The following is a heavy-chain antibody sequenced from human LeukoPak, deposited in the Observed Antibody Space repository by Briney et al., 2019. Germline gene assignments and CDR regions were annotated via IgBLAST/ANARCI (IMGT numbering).Heavy chain of an antibody. CDR3: ARDLGRRYFDY. CDR2: IYYTGST. Sequence: SSETLSLTCTVSGGSISSGGYYWSWIRQHPGKGLEWIGYIYYTGSTYYNPSLKSRITISVDTSKNQFSLKLSSVTAADTAVYYCARDLGRRYFDYWGQRTLVTVSS. V-gene: IGHV4-31*03. CDR1: GGSISSGGYY. J-gene: IGHJ4*02.